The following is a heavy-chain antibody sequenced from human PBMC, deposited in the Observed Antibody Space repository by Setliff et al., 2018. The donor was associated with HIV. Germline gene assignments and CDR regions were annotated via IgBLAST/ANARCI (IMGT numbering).Heavy chain of an antibody. CDR2: IYYSGST. CDR3: ARGSAYYYGSGIDY. Sequence: SETLSLTCTVSGGSISSYYWSWIRQPPGKGLEWIEYIYYSGSTNYNPSLKSRVTISVDTSKNQFSLKLSSVTAADTAVYYCARGSAYYYGSGIDYWGQGTLVTVSS. CDR1: GGSISSYY. V-gene: IGHV4-59*01. J-gene: IGHJ4*02. D-gene: IGHD3-10*01.